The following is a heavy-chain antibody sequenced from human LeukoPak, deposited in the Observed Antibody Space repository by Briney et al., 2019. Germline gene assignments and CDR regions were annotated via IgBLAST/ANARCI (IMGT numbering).Heavy chain of an antibody. J-gene: IGHJ4*02. CDR1: GFTLSKHW. Sequence: GGSLRLSCAGSGFTLSKHWMHWVRQGPGKGLVWVSRIYADGSESYADSVKGRVTISRDNAKNTLYLQMNSLRDDDTAVYYCARQEHSATSNFDYWGQGTLVTVSS. D-gene: IGHD1-26*01. CDR2: IYADGSE. CDR3: ARQEHSATSNFDY. V-gene: IGHV3-74*01.